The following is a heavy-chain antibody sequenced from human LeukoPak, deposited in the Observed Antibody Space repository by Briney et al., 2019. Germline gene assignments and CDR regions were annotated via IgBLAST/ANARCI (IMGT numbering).Heavy chain of an antibody. Sequence: GGSLRLSCAASGFTFSSYGMTWVRQAPGKGLEWVSYISSSSSTIYYADSVKGRFTISRDNSKNTLYVQMNSLRADDTAVYYCAKDSSDYYFDYWGQGTLVTVSS. CDR1: GFTFSSYG. CDR3: AKDSSDYYFDY. D-gene: IGHD3-22*01. CDR2: ISSSSSTI. J-gene: IGHJ4*02. V-gene: IGHV3-48*01.